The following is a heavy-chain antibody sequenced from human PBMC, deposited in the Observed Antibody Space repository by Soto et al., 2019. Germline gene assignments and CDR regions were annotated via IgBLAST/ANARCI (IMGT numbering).Heavy chain of an antibody. CDR1: GYTFTSYG. CDR3: ARDLDDRWGGARYYYGMDV. J-gene: IGHJ6*02. CDR2: ISAYNGNT. Sequence: QVQLVQSGAEVKKPGASVKVSCKASGYTFTSYGISWVRQAPGQGLEWMGWISAYNGNTNYAQKLQGRVTMTTDTSTSTAYMELRSLRSDDAAVYYCARDLDDRWGGARYYYGMDVWGQGTTVTVSS. D-gene: IGHD3-10*01. V-gene: IGHV1-18*01.